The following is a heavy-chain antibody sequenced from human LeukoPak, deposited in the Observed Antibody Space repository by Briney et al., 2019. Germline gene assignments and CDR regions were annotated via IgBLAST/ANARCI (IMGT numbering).Heavy chain of an antibody. J-gene: IGHJ4*02. V-gene: IGHV3-23*01. CDR3: AKRGYTYGSALYYFDN. Sequence: QPGGSLRLSCAASGFTFSTHAMSWVRQAPGEGLEWVSSIIGSGGTTSYADSVKGRFAISRDNSKNTLFLQMNSLRVEDTAVYYCAKRGYTYGSALYYFDNWGQGTLVTVPS. CDR1: GFTFSTHA. CDR2: IIGSGGTT. D-gene: IGHD5-18*01.